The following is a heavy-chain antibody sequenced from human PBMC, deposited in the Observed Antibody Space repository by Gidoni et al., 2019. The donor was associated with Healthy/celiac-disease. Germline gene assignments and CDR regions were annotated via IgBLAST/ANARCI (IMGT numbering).Heavy chain of an antibody. CDR3: ARDPRGYCSGGSCYSEDY. CDR1: GFTFSSQS. Sequence: EVQLVESGGGLVKPGGSLRRSGAASGFTFSSQSMNWVRQAPGKGLEWVSSISSSSSYISYADSVKGRFTISRDNAKNSLYLQMNSLRAEDTAVYYCARDPRGYCSGGSCYSEDYWGQGTLVTVSS. J-gene: IGHJ4*02. V-gene: IGHV3-21*01. D-gene: IGHD2-15*01. CDR2: ISSSSSYI.